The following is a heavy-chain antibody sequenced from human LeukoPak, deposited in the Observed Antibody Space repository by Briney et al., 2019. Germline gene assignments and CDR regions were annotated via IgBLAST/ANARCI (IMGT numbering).Heavy chain of an antibody. CDR2: ISAYSGNT. CDR1: GYTFSTYS. V-gene: IGHV1-18*01. D-gene: IGHD3-10*01. J-gene: IGHJ3*02. CDR3: VRENSVDYFRGPFDPFDI. Sequence: LRASVKVSCKASGYTFSTYSISWVRQAPGQGLEWMGWISAYSGNTNYAHKLQGRVTMTTDTSTSTAYMELRSLRSDDTAVYYCVRENSVDYFRGPFDPFDIWGQGTMVTVSS.